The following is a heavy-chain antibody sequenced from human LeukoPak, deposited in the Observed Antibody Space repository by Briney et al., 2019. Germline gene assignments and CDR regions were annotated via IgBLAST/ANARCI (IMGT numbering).Heavy chain of an antibody. V-gene: IGHV3-33*01. CDR3: ACDIAAPRG. Sequence: GGSLRLSCAASGFTFSSYGMHWVRQAPGKGLEWVAVIWYDGSNKYYADSVKGRFTISRDNSKNTLYLQMNSLRAEDTAVYYCACDIAAPRGWGQGTLVTVSS. D-gene: IGHD6-6*01. CDR2: IWYDGSNK. J-gene: IGHJ4*02. CDR1: GFTFSSYG.